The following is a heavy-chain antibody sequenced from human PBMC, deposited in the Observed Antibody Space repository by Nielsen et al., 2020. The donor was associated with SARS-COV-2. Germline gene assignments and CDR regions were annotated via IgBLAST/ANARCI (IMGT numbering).Heavy chain of an antibody. CDR3: ARGGGGATWSYYFDY. D-gene: IGHD1-26*01. Sequence: GESLKISCAASGFTFSSYAMHWVRQAPGKGLEWVAVISYDGSNKYYADSVKGRFTISRDNSKNTLYLQMNSLRAEDTAVYYCARGGGGATWSYYFDYWGQGTLVTVSS. V-gene: IGHV3-30-3*01. CDR2: ISYDGSNK. CDR1: GFTFSSYA. J-gene: IGHJ4*02.